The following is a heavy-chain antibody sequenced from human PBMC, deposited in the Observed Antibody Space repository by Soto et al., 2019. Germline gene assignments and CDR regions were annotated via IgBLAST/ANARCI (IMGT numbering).Heavy chain of an antibody. CDR1: GGTFSSYA. Sequence: GASVKVSCKASGGTFSSYAISWVRQAPGQGLEWMGGIIPIFGTANYAQKFQGRVTITADKSTSTAYMELSSLRSEDTAVYYCAGPHYYDSSGYPRNYYYYGMDVWGQGTTVTVSS. J-gene: IGHJ6*02. V-gene: IGHV1-69*06. CDR2: IIPIFGTA. CDR3: AGPHYYDSSGYPRNYYYYGMDV. D-gene: IGHD3-22*01.